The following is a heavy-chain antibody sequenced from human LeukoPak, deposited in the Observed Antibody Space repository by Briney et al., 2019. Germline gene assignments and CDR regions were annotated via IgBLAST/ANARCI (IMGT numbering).Heavy chain of an antibody. CDR1: GFTFSSYW. J-gene: IGHJ3*02. D-gene: IGHD3-22*01. CDR2: IKQDGSEK. V-gene: IGHV3-7*01. CDR3: ARSMIVVVITDDAFDI. Sequence: GGSLRLSCAASGFTFSSYWMSRVRQAPGKGLEWVANIKQDGSEKYYVDSVKGRFTISRDNAKNSLYLQMNSLRAEDTAVYYCARSMIVVVITDDAFDIWGQGTMVTVSS.